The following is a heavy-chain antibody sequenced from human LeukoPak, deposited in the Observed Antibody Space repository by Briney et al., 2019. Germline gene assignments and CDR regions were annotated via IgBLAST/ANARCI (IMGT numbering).Heavy chain of an antibody. J-gene: IGHJ4*02. CDR2: ISGSGSDT. D-gene: IGHD3-22*01. Sequence: GGSLRLSCAASGFTFNTYAMSWVRQVPGKGLEWVSVISGSGSDTYYADSVKGRFTVSRDNSKNTLYLQMNSLRAEDTAVYYCAKGRYYDSSGPNYFDYWGQGSLVTVSS. V-gene: IGHV3-23*01. CDR1: GFTFNTYA. CDR3: AKGRYYDSSGPNYFDY.